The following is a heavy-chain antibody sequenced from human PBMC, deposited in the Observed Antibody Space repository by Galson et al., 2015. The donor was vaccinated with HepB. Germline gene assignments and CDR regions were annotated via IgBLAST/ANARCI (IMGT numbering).Heavy chain of an antibody. Sequence: SLRLSCAASGFTFSSYSMNWVRQAPGKGLEWVSSISSSSSYIYYADSVKGRFTISRDNAKNSLYLQMNSLRAEDTAVYYCARVAAAGTWYYYMDVWGKGTTVTVSS. V-gene: IGHV3-21*01. D-gene: IGHD6-13*01. CDR3: ARVAAAGTWYYYMDV. J-gene: IGHJ6*03. CDR1: GFTFSSYS. CDR2: ISSSSSYI.